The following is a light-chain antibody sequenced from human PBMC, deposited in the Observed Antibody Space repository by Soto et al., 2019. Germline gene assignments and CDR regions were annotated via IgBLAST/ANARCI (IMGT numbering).Light chain of an antibody. CDR1: QSISSW. Sequence: IQMSQSPSNLSVTQGDRVTITCRASQSISSWLAWYQQKPGKAPKLLIYKASSLESGVPSRFSGSGSGTEFTLTISSLQPDDFATYYCQQYNSYSWTFGQGTKVDI. CDR2: KAS. J-gene: IGKJ1*01. CDR3: QQYNSYSWT. V-gene: IGKV1-5*03.